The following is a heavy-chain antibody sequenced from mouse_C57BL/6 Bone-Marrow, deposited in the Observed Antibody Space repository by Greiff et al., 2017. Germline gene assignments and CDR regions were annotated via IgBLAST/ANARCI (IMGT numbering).Heavy chain of an antibody. CDR3: AKGYFDV. Sequence: VQLQQPGAELVKPGASVKMSCKASGYAFSSSWMNWVKQRPGKGLEWIGRIYPGDGDTNYNGKFKGKATLTADKSSSTAYMQLSSLTSEDSAVYFCAKGYFDVWGTGTTVTVSS. CDR1: GYAFSSSW. J-gene: IGHJ1*03. V-gene: IGHV1-82*01. CDR2: IYPGDGDT.